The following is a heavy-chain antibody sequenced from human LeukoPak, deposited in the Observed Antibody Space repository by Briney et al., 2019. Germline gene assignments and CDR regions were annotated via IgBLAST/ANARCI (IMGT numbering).Heavy chain of an antibody. V-gene: IGHV4-34*01. Sequence: PSETLSLTCTVSGGSFSGYYWTWIRQPPGKGLEWIGEISHSGSTNYNPSLKSRVTISVDRSKNQFSLKLSSVTAADTAVYYCARETGGAFDIWGQGTMVTVSS. CDR2: ISHSGST. CDR3: ARETGGAFDI. J-gene: IGHJ3*02. CDR1: GGSFSGYY. D-gene: IGHD1-26*01.